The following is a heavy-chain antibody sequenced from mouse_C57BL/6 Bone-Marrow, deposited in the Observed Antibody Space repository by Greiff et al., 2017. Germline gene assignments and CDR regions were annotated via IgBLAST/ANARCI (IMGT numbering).Heavy chain of an antibody. CDR2: IDPSDSYT. CDR1: GYTFTSYW. D-gene: IGHD4-1*01. CDR3: ARGLGPHYFDY. J-gene: IGHJ2*01. Sequence: VQLQQSGAELVRPGTSVKLSCKASGYTFTSYWMHWVKQRPGQGLEWIGVIDPSDSYTNYNQKFKGKATLTVDTSSSTAYMQLSSLTSEDSAVYYCARGLGPHYFDYWGQGTTLTVSS. V-gene: IGHV1-59*01.